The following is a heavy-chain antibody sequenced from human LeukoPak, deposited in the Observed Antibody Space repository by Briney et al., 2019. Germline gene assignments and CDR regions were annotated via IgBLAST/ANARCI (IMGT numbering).Heavy chain of an antibody. V-gene: IGHV3-23*01. J-gene: IGHJ5*02. Sequence: PGGSLRLSCAASGFTLSSYAMSWVRQAPGKGLEWVSAISGSGGSTYYADSVKGRFTISRDNSKNTLYLQMNSLRAEDTAVYYCAKDHSYDFWSGYYRAWGQGTLVTVSS. CDR2: ISGSGGST. D-gene: IGHD3-3*01. CDR3: AKDHSYDFWSGYYRA. CDR1: GFTLSSYA.